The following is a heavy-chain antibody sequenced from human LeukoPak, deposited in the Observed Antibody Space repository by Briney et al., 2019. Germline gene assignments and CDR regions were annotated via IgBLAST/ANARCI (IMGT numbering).Heavy chain of an antibody. V-gene: IGHV3-23*01. D-gene: IGHD4-23*01. CDR1: GFTFNTYI. CDR2: ISGSGGST. CDR3: AKDPRGHDYGGSHFDY. J-gene: IGHJ4*02. Sequence: GGSLRLSCVASGFTFNTYIMTWVRQAPGRGLEWVSAISGSGGSTYYADSVKGRFTISRDNSKNTLYLQMNSLRAEDTAVYYCAKDPRGHDYGGSHFDYWGQGTLVTVSS.